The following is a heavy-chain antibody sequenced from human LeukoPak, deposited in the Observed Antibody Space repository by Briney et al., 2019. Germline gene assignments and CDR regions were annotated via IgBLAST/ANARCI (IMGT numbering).Heavy chain of an antibody. D-gene: IGHD1-26*01. J-gene: IGHJ4*02. CDR2: INPNSGAT. Sequence: ASVKVSCKASGYTFTGYYMHWVRQAPGQGLEWMGWINPNSGATNYAQKFQGRVTMTRDTSISTAYMELSSLRSDDTAVYYCARAPVGATMLGVYWGQGTLVTVSS. CDR1: GYTFTGYY. V-gene: IGHV1-2*02. CDR3: ARAPVGATMLGVY.